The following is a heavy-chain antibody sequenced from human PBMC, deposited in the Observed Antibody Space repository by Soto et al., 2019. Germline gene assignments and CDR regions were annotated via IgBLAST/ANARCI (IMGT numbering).Heavy chain of an antibody. CDR2: IKQDGSEK. Sequence: EVQLVESGGGLVQPGGSLRLSCAASGFTFSSCWMSWVRQAPGKGLEWVANIKQDGSEKYYVDSVKGRFTISRDNAKNSLYLQMNSLRAEDTAVYYCARGIGIDYWGQGTLVTVSS. V-gene: IGHV3-7*01. CDR1: GFTFSSCW. CDR3: ARGIGIDY. J-gene: IGHJ4*02.